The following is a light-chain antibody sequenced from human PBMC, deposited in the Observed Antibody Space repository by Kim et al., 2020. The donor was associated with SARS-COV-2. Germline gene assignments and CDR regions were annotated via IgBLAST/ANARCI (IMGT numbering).Light chain of an antibody. V-gene: IGKV3-20*01. CDR2: VAS. J-gene: IGKJ1*01. CDR1: QSVTSNY. CDR3: QQYGVFPWT. Sequence: SQGQRATPSCRASQSVTSNYLAWYQQNPGQAPRLLIYVASSRAPGIPDRFSGSGSGSGFTLTISRLEPEDFAVYFCQQYGVFPWTFGQGTKVDIK.